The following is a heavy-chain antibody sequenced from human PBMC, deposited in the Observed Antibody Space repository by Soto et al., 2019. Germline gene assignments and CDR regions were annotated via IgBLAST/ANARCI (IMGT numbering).Heavy chain of an antibody. CDR1: GGSISSSYY. D-gene: IGHD3-10*01. J-gene: IGHJ6*02. Sequence: SETLSVTCTVSGGSISSSYYWSWIRQPPGKGLELIGEINHSGSTNYNPSPKSRVTISVDTSKNQFSLKLSSVTAADTAVYYCARGRNDYYGSGSYGMDVWGQGTTVTVSS. V-gene: IGHV4-34*01. CDR3: ARGRNDYYGSGSYGMDV. CDR2: INHSGST.